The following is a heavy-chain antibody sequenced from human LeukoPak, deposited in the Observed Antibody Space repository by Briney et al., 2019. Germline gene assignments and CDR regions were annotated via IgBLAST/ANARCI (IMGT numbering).Heavy chain of an antibody. D-gene: IGHD2-2*01. V-gene: IGHV4-38-2*02. J-gene: IGHJ5*02. CDR2: IDHSGNT. Sequence: SETLSLTCAVSGYSINSGYCWGWIRQPPGKGLEWIGGIDHSGNTHYNPSLKSRVTISVDTSKTQFSLKLSSVTAADTAIYYCARDLRVVVCAGPFDPWGQGTLVTVS. CDR1: GYSINSGYC. CDR3: ARDLRVVVCAGPFDP.